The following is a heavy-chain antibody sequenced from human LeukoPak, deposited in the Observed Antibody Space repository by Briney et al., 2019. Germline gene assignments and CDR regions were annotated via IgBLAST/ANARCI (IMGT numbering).Heavy chain of an antibody. J-gene: IGHJ4*02. D-gene: IGHD1-14*01. V-gene: IGHV1-69*13. CDR2: IIPIFGTA. Sequence: ASVKVSCRASGGTFSSYAISWVRQAPGQGLEWMGGIIPIFGTANYAQKFQGRVTITADESTSTAYMELSSLRSEDTAVYYCARQNPTSKSLDYWGQGTLVTVSS. CDR3: ARQNPTSKSLDY. CDR1: GGTFSSYA.